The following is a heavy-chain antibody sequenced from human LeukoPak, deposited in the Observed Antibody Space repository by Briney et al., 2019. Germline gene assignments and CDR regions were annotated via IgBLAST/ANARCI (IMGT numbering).Heavy chain of an antibody. V-gene: IGHV3-21*01. CDR3: ARASTVYSVTDGFDT. D-gene: IGHD4-17*01. J-gene: IGHJ5*02. CDR2: ISFGSSYI. Sequence: GGSLRLPCAASGFIFKDYTMNWVRQSPGKGLQWVSLISFGSSYISYADSLKGRFTVSRDDAKSSVYLEMTSLRAEDTAVYYCARASTVYSVTDGFDTWGPGTLVTVSS. CDR1: GFIFKDYT.